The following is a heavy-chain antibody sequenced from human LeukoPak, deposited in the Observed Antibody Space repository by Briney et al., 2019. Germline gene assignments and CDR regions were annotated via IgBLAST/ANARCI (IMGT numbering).Heavy chain of an antibody. CDR1: GYTFTGYY. CDR2: INPNSGGT. Sequence: ASVKVSCKASGYTFTGYYMHWVRQAPGQGPEWMGWINPNSGGTNYAQKFQGRVTMTRDTSISTAYMELSRLRSDDTAVYYCARVDYGEDYYYYGMDVWGQGTTVTVSS. J-gene: IGHJ6*02. V-gene: IGHV1-2*02. CDR3: ARVDYGEDYYYYGMDV. D-gene: IGHD4-17*01.